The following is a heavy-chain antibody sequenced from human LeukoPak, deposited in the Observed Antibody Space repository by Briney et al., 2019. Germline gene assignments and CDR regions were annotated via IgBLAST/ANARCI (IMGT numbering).Heavy chain of an antibody. D-gene: IGHD4-17*01. CDR1: GYTFTNYD. CDR2: MNPNTGNT. V-gene: IGHV1-8*01. CDR3: ARSRYGDYSP. Sequence: GASVKVSCKTSGYTFTNYDINWVRQASGQGLEWMGWMNPNTGNTGYAQKFQGRVTMTRDTSTSTAYMELRNLRSEDTAVYFCARSRYGDYSPWGQGTLVIVPS. J-gene: IGHJ5*02.